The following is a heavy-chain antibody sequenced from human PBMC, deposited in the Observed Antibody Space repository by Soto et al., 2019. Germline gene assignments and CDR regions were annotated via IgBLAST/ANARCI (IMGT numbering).Heavy chain of an antibody. D-gene: IGHD6-13*01. CDR1: GGSFSGYY. CDR2: INHSGNT. J-gene: IGHJ4*02. CDR3: ARHHVRGRTIAGAAEF. Sequence: PSETLSLTCAVYGGSFSGYYWSWIRQPPGKELEWIGEINHSGNTNYNPSLKSRVTISVDTSKNQLFLNLSSVTAADTAMYYCARHHVRGRTIAGAAEFWGQGTLVTVSS. V-gene: IGHV4-34*01.